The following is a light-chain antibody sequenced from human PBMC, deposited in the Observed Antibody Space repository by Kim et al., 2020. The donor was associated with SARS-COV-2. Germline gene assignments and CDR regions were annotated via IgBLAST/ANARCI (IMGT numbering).Light chain of an antibody. CDR2: EGS. V-gene: IGLV2-23*01. J-gene: IGLJ2*01. CDR3: CSYEGNTIVV. CDR1: SGDVGNYNL. Sequence: QSALTQPASVSGSPGQSITISCTGTSGDVGNYNLVSWYQQHPGKAPKLIIYEGSKRPSGVSNRFSGSKSGNTASLTISGLQAEDEGDYYCCSYEGNTIVVFGGGTKVTVL.